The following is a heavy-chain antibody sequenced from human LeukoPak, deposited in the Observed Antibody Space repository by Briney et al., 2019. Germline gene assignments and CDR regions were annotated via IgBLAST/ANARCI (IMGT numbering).Heavy chain of an antibody. CDR1: GFTVSSKY. J-gene: IGHJ4*02. V-gene: IGHV3-66*02. D-gene: IGHD6-19*01. CDR2: IYSDGST. Sequence: PGGSLRLSCAASGFTVSSKYMSWVRQAPGKGLEWVSVIYSDGSTYYADCVKGRFTISRDKSKNTLHLQMSSLRAEDTAVYYCARGGSGWSAPDYWGQGTLVTVSS. CDR3: ARGGSGWSAPDY.